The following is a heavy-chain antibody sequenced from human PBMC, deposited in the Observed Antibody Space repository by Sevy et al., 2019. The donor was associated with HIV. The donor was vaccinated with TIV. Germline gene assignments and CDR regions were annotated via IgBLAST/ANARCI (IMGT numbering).Heavy chain of an antibody. V-gene: IGHV3-11*01. CDR3: ARDHEKDGDLGDYYYYAMDV. D-gene: IGHD4-17*01. CDR1: GFTFSDYY. CDR2: ISGSDGTI. Sequence: GGSLRLSCAASGFTFSDYYMSWIRQAPGKGLEWISYISGSDGTIYYSDSVKGRFTISRDNAKNSLYLHMNSLRAEDTAVYYCARDHEKDGDLGDYYYYAMDVWGQGPTVTVSS. J-gene: IGHJ6*02.